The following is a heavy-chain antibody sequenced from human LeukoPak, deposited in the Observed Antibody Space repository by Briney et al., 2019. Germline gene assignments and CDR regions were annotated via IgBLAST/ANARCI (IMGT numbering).Heavy chain of an antibody. V-gene: IGHV6-1*01. Sequence: SQTLSLTCAISGDSVSSNSATWIWIRQSPSRGLEWLGRTYYRSKWYTEYAVSVKSRITINPDTSKNQFSLQLSSVNPEDTAVYYCARLGSGSNYWGQGTLVTVSS. CDR1: GDSVSSNSAT. J-gene: IGHJ4*02. CDR2: TYYRSKWYT. D-gene: IGHD3-10*01. CDR3: ARLGSGSNY.